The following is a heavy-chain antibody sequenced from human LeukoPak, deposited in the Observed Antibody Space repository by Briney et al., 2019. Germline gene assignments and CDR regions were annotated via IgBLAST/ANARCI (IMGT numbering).Heavy chain of an antibody. V-gene: IGHV5-51*01. CDR3: ARQKTASIAVAPFNY. CDR2: IYPGDSDT. D-gene: IGHD6-19*01. CDR1: GYSFTSYW. J-gene: IGHJ4*02. Sequence: GESLKISCKGSGYSFTSYWIGWVRQMPGKGLEWMGIIYPGDSDTRYSPSFQGQVTISADKSISTAYLQWSSLKASDTAMYYCARQKTASIAVAPFNYWGQGTLVTVSS.